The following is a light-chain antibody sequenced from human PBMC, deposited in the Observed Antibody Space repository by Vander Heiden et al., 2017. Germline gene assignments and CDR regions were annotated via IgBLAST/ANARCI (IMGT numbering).Light chain of an antibody. V-gene: IGKV3-11*01. CDR2: DAS. Sequence: EIVLTQSPATLSLSPGERATLSCRASQSVSSYLAWYQQKPGQAPRLLIYDASNRATGIPARFSGSGSGTDFTLTISGLEPEDFAVYYCQQRSNWPLALTFGGGTKVEIK. CDR1: QSVSSY. CDR3: QQRSNWPLALT. J-gene: IGKJ4*01.